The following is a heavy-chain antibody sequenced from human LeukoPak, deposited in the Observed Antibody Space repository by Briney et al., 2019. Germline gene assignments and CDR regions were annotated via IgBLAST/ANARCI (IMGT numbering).Heavy chain of an antibody. J-gene: IGHJ4*02. CDR3: AKDRGSCSSTSCYYFDY. Sequence: HSGGSLRLSCAASGFTFSSYGMHWVRQAPGKGLEWVALISYDGSNKYYADSVKGRFTISRDNSKNTLYLQMNSLRAEDTALYYCAKDRGSCSSTSCYYFDYWGQGTLVTVSS. CDR2: ISYDGSNK. D-gene: IGHD2-2*01. CDR1: GFTFSSYG. V-gene: IGHV3-30*18.